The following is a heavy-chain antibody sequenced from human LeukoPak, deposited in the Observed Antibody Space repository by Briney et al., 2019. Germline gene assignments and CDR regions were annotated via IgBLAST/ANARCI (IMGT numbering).Heavy chain of an antibody. CDR3: ARDYDSSGYFDY. CDR2: INPSGGST. CDR1: GYTFTSYY. D-gene: IGHD3-22*01. Sequence: GASVKVSCKASGYTFTSYYMHWVRQAPGQGLEWMGIINPSGGSTSYAQKFQGRVTMTRDTSISTAYMELSRLRSDDTAVYYCARDYDSSGYFDYWGQGTLVTVSS. J-gene: IGHJ4*02. V-gene: IGHV1-46*01.